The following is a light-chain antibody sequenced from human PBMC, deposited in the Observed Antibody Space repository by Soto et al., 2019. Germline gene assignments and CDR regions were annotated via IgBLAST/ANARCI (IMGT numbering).Light chain of an antibody. Sequence: QSALTQPASVSGSPGQSISISCTGTRSDVGDNKYVSWYQHQPGKAPKLLIYEVSNRPSRVSNRFSGSKSGNTASLTISGLQAEDEADYYCSSFTGTYTFVFGAGTRSPS. V-gene: IGLV2-14*01. CDR1: RSDVGDNKY. CDR2: EVS. CDR3: SSFTGTYTFV. J-gene: IGLJ1*01.